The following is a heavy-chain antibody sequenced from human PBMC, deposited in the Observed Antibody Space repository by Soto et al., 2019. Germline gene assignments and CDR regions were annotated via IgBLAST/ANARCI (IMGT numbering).Heavy chain of an antibody. CDR3: ARGYQRSVDFWSGHYFPYYYGMDV. CDR1: GYTFTSYG. CDR2: ISAYTGNT. J-gene: IGHJ6*02. Sequence: ASVKVSCKASGYTFTSYGISWVRQAPGQGLEWMGWISAYTGNTNYAQKLQGRVTMATDTSTSTAYMELRSLRSDDTAVYYCARGYQRSVDFWSGHYFPYYYGMDVWGQGTTVTVSS. V-gene: IGHV1-18*01. D-gene: IGHD3-3*01.